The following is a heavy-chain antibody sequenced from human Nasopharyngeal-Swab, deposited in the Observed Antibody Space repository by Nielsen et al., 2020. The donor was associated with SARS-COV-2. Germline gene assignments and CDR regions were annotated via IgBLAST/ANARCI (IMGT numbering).Heavy chain of an antibody. Sequence: ASVKVSCKTSGYTFSSYGISWVRQAPGQGLEWMGWISPYNGNTNYPQKSQGRVTVTADTSTSTAYLELRSLRSDDTAIYYCARKVGAPRAWYFDLWGRGTLVTVSS. V-gene: IGHV1-18*01. CDR1: GYTFSSYG. D-gene: IGHD3-16*01. CDR2: ISPYNGNT. J-gene: IGHJ2*01. CDR3: ARKVGAPRAWYFDL.